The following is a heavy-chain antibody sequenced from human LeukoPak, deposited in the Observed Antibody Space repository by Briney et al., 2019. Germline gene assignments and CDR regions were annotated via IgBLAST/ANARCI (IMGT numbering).Heavy chain of an antibody. D-gene: IGHD4-23*01. CDR2: IRQDGSEK. Sequence: GGSLRLSCAASGFTFSSYGMSWVRQAPGKGLEWVANIRQDGSEKYYVDSVKGRFTISRDNAKNSLYLQMNSLRAEDTAVYYCARELTTVVTLDAFDIWGQGTMVTVSS. CDR1: GFTFSSYG. J-gene: IGHJ3*02. V-gene: IGHV3-7*01. CDR3: ARELTTVVTLDAFDI.